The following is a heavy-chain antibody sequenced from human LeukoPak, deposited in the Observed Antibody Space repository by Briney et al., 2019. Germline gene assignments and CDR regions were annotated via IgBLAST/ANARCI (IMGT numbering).Heavy chain of an antibody. J-gene: IGHJ4*02. Sequence: RSGGPLRLTCAASGFTFSNYWMTWVREAPGKGLEWVANIKQDGGEKYYEDSVKGRFTISRDNAKNSLYLQMNTLRAEDTAVYYCARDAGYNSGWYYSYWGQGTLVTVSS. D-gene: IGHD6-19*01. CDR1: GFTFSNYW. CDR2: IKQDGGEK. V-gene: IGHV3-7*01. CDR3: ARDAGYNSGWYYSY.